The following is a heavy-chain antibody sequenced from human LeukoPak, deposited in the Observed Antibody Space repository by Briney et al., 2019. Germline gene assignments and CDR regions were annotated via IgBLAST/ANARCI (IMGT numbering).Heavy chain of an antibody. V-gene: IGHV3-30*18. CDR3: VKDRTINGRSSPFDS. J-gene: IGHJ4*02. CDR1: VFSFTTYG. Sequence: GSLRLSCAASVFSFTTYGMHWVRQAPLKGLEWLAAISYDGRNQNYADSVKGRFTIFRDNSQNTLYLQMNSLRAEDTALYYCVKDRTINGRSSPFDSWGQGTLVTVSS. D-gene: IGHD1-26*01. CDR2: ISYDGRNQ.